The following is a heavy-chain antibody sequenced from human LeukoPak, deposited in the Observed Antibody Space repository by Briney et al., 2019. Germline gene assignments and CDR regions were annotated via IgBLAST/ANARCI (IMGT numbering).Heavy chain of an antibody. V-gene: IGHV3-9*01. J-gene: IGHJ4*02. CDR1: GFTFDDYA. Sequence: GRSLRLSCAASGFTFDDYAMHWVRQAPGKGLEWVSGISWNSGSIGYADSVKGRFTISRDNAKNSLYLQMNSLRDEDTAVYYCTRDPHALDYWGQGTLVTVSS. CDR3: TRDPHALDY. CDR2: ISWNSGSI.